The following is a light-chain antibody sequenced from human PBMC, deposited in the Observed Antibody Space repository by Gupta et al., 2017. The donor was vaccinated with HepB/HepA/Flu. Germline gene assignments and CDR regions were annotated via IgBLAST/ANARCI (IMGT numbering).Light chain of an antibody. CDR3: SSYTTSSTLDV. J-gene: IGLJ1*01. V-gene: IGLV2-14*03. Sequence: QSALTQPASGAGSPGQSITLSCTGTSSDVGGYDYVSWFQQHPGKAPKLVIYDVSNRPSGVSNRFSGSKSGNTAALTISGLQAEDEADYYCSSYTTSSTLDVFGTGTKVTVL. CDR2: DVS. CDR1: SSDVGGYDY.